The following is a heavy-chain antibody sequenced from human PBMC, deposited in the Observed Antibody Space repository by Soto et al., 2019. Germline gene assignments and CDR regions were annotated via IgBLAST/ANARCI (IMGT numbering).Heavy chain of an antibody. D-gene: IGHD3-10*01. Sequence: ASVNVSCKASGYTFTSYDINWVRQATGQGLEWMGWMNPNSGNTGYAQKFQGRVTMTRNTSISTAYMELSSLRSEDTAVYYCARGPQFYYGSGSYFPYYYMDVWGRGTTVTVSS. CDR1: GYTFTSYD. V-gene: IGHV1-8*01. CDR3: ARGPQFYYGSGSYFPYYYMDV. J-gene: IGHJ6*03. CDR2: MNPNSGNT.